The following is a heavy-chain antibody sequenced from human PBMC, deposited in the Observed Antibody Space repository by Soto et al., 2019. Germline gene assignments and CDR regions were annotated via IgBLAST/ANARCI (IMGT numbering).Heavy chain of an antibody. CDR3: ARGFPRRLIAAPFDY. J-gene: IGHJ4*02. CDR2: IWFDGSNK. Sequence: QVQLVESGGGVVQPGRSLRLSCAASGFTFSSCGMHWVRQAPGKGLEWVAVIWFDGSNKYYADSVKGRFTISRDNSKNTLYLQMNTLRADDTAVYYCARGFPRRLIAAPFDYWGQETLVTVSS. CDR1: GFTFSSCG. D-gene: IGHD6-6*01. V-gene: IGHV3-33*01.